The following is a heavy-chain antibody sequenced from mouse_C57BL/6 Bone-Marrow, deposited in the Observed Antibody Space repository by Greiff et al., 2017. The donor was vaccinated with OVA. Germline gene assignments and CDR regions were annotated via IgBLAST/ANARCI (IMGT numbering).Heavy chain of an antibody. Sequence: EVQVVESGGDLVKPGGSLKLSCAASGFTFSSYGMSWVRQTPDKRLEWVATISSGGSYTYYPDSVKGRFTISRDNAKNTLYLQMSSLKSEDTAMYYCARTTVVAKKNDWGQGTLVTVSA. V-gene: IGHV5-6*01. CDR2: ISSGGSYT. CDR3: ARTTVVAKKND. CDR1: GFTFSSYG. D-gene: IGHD1-1*01. J-gene: IGHJ3*01.